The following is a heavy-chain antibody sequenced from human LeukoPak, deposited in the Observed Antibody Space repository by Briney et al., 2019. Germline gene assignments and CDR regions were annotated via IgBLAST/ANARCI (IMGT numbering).Heavy chain of an antibody. CDR2: IYYSGST. D-gene: IGHD6-13*01. CDR3: ASTSHSSSWYGHGWFDP. CDR1: GGSISSYY. J-gene: IGHJ5*02. V-gene: IGHV4-59*01. Sequence: SETLSLTCTVSGGSISSYYWSWIRQPPGKGLEWIGYIYYSGSTNYNPSLKSRVTISVDTSKNQFSLKLSSVTAADTAVYYCASTSHSSSWYGHGWFDPWGQGTLVTVSP.